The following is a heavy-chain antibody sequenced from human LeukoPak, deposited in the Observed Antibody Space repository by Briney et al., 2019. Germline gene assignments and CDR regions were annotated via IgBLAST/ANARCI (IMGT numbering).Heavy chain of an antibody. D-gene: IGHD2-2*01. CDR2: IRAHNGDT. CDR1: GYTFTSYA. CDR3: ARGEFICTINTCYASALDS. V-gene: IGHV1-18*01. Sequence: ASVKVSCKASGYTFTSYAISWVRQAPGQGLEGKGWIRAHNGDTNHAQQLQGRVTMTTDTSTRTAYMELRSLTSEDTAVYYCARGEFICTINTCYASALDSWGQGTLVTVSS. J-gene: IGHJ4*02.